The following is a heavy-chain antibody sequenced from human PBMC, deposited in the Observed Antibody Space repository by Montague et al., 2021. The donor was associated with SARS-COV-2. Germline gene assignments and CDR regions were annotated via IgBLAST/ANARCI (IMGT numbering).Heavy chain of an antibody. CDR3: AREQVMWWFDP. J-gene: IGHJ5*02. CDR1: GDSISSGRYH. Sequence: TLSLTCTVSGDSISSGRYHWSWVRQPAGKGLEFIGRIYITGATNYNPSLKSRVAISVDTSKNQFSLKLTSVTAADTAVYHCAREQVMWWFDPWGPGTLVTVSS. D-gene: IGHD2-21*01. CDR2: IYITGAT. V-gene: IGHV4-61*02.